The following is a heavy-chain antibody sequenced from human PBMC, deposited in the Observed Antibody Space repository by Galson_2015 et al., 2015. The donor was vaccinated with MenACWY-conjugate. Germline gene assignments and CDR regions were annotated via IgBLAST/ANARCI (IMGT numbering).Heavy chain of an antibody. CDR1: GFTFSAYN. Sequence: SLRLSCATSGFTFSAYNMDWIRQAPGKGLEWVSYISSSSSSIYYADSVKGRFTISRDNAKNSLYLQMNSLRAEDTAVYFCARSTGHSSSWYRDYFDYWGQGTLVTVSS. J-gene: IGHJ4*02. CDR3: ARSTGHSSSWYRDYFDY. CDR2: ISSSSSSI. D-gene: IGHD6-13*01. V-gene: IGHV3-48*04.